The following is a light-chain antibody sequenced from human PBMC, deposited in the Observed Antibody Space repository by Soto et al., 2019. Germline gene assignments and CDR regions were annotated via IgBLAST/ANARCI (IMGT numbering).Light chain of an antibody. CDR1: QSISSSY. Sequence: EIVLTQSPGTLSLSPGERATLFCRASQSISSSYLAWYQQKPGQAPRLXXYGASSRATGIPDRFSGSGCGTDFTFTISRLEPEDVAVYYCQQYGSTPPFTFGPGTKVDIK. CDR3: QQYGSTPPFT. CDR2: GAS. J-gene: IGKJ3*01. V-gene: IGKV3-20*01.